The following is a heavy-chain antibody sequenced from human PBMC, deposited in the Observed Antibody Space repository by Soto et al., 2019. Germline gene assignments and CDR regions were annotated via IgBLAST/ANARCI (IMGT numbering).Heavy chain of an antibody. CDR2: INHSGST. D-gene: IGHD6-13*01. Sequence: SETLSLTCAVYGGSFSGYYWSWIRQPPGKGLEWIGEINHSGSTNYNPSLKSRVTISVDTSKNQFSLKLSSVTAADTAVYYCARGGKFSSWYDPLYYYYGMYVWGQGTTVTVSS. CDR3: ARGGKFSSWYDPLYYYYGMYV. CDR1: GGSFSGYY. J-gene: IGHJ6*02. V-gene: IGHV4-34*01.